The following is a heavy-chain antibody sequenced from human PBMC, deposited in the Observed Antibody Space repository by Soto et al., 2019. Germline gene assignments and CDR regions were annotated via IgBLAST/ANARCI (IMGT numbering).Heavy chain of an antibody. CDR1: GGSISSGDYY. CDR2: IYYSGST. CDR3: AGVVVAANTRRPASYYDFCMDV. J-gene: IGHJ6*02. Sequence: QVQLQESGPGLVKPSQTLSLTCTVSGGSISSGDYYWSWIRQPPGKGLEWIGYIYYSGSTYYNPSLKSRVTISGDTSKNQFSLTLSSVTAADTAVYYCAGVVVAANTRRPASYYDFCMDVWGQGTTVTVSS. V-gene: IGHV4-30-4*01. D-gene: IGHD2-15*01.